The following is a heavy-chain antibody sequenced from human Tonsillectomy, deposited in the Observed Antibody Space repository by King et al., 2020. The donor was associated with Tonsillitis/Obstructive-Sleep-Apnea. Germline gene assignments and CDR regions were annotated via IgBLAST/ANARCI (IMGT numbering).Heavy chain of an antibody. Sequence: QLVQSGAEVKKPGASVKVSCKASEYTFTSYCMHWVRQAPGQGLEWMGIINPSDSGTNYAQKFQGRVTLTRDTSTSTVHMELSSLRSEDTAVYYCAREALAAAGTILDYWGQGTLVTVSS. V-gene: IGHV1-46*01. CDR3: AREALAAAGTILDY. J-gene: IGHJ4*02. D-gene: IGHD6-13*01. CDR1: EYTFTSYC. CDR2: INPSDSGT.